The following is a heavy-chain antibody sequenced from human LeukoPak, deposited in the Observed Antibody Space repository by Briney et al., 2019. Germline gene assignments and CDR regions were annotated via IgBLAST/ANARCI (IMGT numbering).Heavy chain of an antibody. D-gene: IGHD5-12*01. Sequence: GGSLRLSCAASGFTFSNYWMHWVRQAPGKGLEWVSAISGSGGSTYYADSVKGRFTISRDNSKNTLYLQMNSLRAEDTAVYYCAKSTSRGYSGYDFDYWGQGTLVTVSS. J-gene: IGHJ4*02. CDR1: GFTFSNYW. V-gene: IGHV3-23*01. CDR3: AKSTSRGYSGYDFDY. CDR2: ISGSGGST.